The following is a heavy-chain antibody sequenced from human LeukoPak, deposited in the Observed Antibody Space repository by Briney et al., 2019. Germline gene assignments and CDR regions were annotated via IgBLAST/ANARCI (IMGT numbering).Heavy chain of an antibody. CDR2: ISSSSSYI. D-gene: IGHD3-10*01. CDR1: GFTFNTYS. Sequence: GGSLRLSCAASGFTFNTYSMNWVRQAPGKGLEWVSSISSSSSYIYYADSVKGRFTISRDNAKNSLYLQMNSLRAEDTAVYYCARDGTEDYYGSGSYSPYFDYWGQGTLVTVSS. J-gene: IGHJ4*02. V-gene: IGHV3-21*01. CDR3: ARDGTEDYYGSGSYSPYFDY.